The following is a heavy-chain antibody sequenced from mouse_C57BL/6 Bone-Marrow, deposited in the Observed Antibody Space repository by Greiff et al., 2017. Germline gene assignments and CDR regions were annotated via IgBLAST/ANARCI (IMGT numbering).Heavy chain of an antibody. CDR3: ARGYSNYEAMDY. D-gene: IGHD2-5*01. Sequence: EVQRVESGPGMVKPSQSLSLTCTVPGYSITSGYDWHWIRHFPGTNLDWMGYISYSGSTNYNPSLKSRSTITHNTSKNHFFLKLNSVTTKDTATYYCARGYSNYEAMDYWGQGTSVTVSS. V-gene: IGHV3-1*01. J-gene: IGHJ4*01. CDR2: ISYSGST. CDR1: GYSITSGYD.